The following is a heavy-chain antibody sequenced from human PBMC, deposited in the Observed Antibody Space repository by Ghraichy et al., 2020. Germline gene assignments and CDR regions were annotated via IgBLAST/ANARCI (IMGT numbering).Heavy chain of an antibody. CDR3: AKWVQLGYCSSSTPCHAYYFDY. J-gene: IGHJ4*02. D-gene: IGHD2-2*01. CDR1: GFTFSSDA. Sequence: GGSLRLSCAASGFTFSSDAMSWVRQAPGKGLEWVSAISSTGGGTYYADSVKGRFTISRDNSNNTLYLQMNSLRAEDTAVYYCAKWVQLGYCSSSTPCHAYYFDYLGQGTLVTVSS. V-gene: IGHV3-23*01. CDR2: ISSTGGGT.